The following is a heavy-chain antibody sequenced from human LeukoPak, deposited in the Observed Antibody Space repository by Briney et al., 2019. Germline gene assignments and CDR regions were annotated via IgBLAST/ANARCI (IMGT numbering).Heavy chain of an antibody. D-gene: IGHD3-10*01. Sequence: SETLSLTCAVSGGSLSSGGYSWSWIRQPPGKGLEWIGYIYYSGSTYYNPSLKSRVTISVDTSKNQFSLKLSSVTAEDTAVYYCAKEWGLLWFGELPYFDYWGQGTLVTVSS. CDR3: AKEWGLLWFGELPYFDY. CDR2: IYYSGST. J-gene: IGHJ4*02. V-gene: IGHV4-30-4*07. CDR1: GGSLSSGGYS.